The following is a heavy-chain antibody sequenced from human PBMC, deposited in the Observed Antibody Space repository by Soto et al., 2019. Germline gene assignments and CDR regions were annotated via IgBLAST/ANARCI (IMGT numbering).Heavy chain of an antibody. V-gene: IGHV3-23*01. CDR1: GFTFRDYA. CDR2: ITGSSSNL. CDR3: AKGGAVYGLLTHDY. Sequence: EVQLLESGGGLEQPGGSLRLSCAASGFTFRDYAMSWVRQAPGKGLEWVTTITGSSSNLYYSDSVKGRFAISRDNSKNTLYLQMDSLTAEDTAVYYCAKGGAVYGLLTHDYWGQGTLVTGSS. J-gene: IGHJ4*02. D-gene: IGHD3-9*01.